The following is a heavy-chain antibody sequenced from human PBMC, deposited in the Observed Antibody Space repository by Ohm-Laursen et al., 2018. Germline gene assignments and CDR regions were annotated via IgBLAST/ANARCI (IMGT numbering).Heavy chain of an antibody. D-gene: IGHD1-26*01. V-gene: IGHV3-30*18. CDR1: GFTFSSYG. CDR3: AKDLSPPSSVVGAMPFDI. CDR2: ISYAGSNK. Sequence: SLRLSCAASGFTFSSYGMHWVRQAPGKGLEWVAVISYAGSNKYYADSVKGRFTISRDNSKNTLYLQMNSLRTEDTAVYYCAKDLSPPSSVVGAMPFDIWGQGTMVTVSS. J-gene: IGHJ3*02.